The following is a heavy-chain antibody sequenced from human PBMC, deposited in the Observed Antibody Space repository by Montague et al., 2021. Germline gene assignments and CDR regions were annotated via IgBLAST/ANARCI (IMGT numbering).Heavy chain of an antibody. D-gene: IGHD1-14*01. V-gene: IGHV4-39*01. CDR2: MFYRGNT. J-gene: IGHJ6*02. Sequence: SETLSLTCSVSGVSIGEKSFYWGWVRQAPRRGQEWIGHMFYRGNTYYNPSLQSRVSISVDTSKNQFSLTLTSVTASDTAVYYCARRCYGDPQTDPEPANCALDVWGQGTSVTVSS. CDR3: ARRCYGDPQTDPEPANCALDV. CDR1: GVSIGEKSFY.